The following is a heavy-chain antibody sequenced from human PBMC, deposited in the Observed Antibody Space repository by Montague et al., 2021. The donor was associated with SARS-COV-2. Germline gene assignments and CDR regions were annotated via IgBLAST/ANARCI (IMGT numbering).Heavy chain of an antibody. D-gene: IGHD5-12*01. J-gene: IGHJ4*02. V-gene: IGHV3-48*03. CDR3: TRDRGGYEPNFFDF. CDR2: ISVGSGPI. Sequence: SLRLSCAASGFTFSSYEMNWVRQVPGKGLEWVSFISVGSGPIFYADSVKGRFTISRDDAKSSLYLQMNSLRAEDTAFYYCTRDRGGYEPNFFDFWGQGALVTVSS. CDR1: GFTFSSYE.